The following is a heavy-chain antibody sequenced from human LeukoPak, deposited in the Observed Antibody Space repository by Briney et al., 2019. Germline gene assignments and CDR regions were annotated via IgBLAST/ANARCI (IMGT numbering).Heavy chain of an antibody. Sequence: SGTLSLTCAVSGGSISTSNWWSWVRPPPGKRLEWIGEIYHSGSTNYNSSLKSRVTISVDKSKNQFSLKLSSVTAADTAVYYCARKTYDSGSFSNWGQGTLVTVSS. D-gene: IGHD3-10*01. J-gene: IGHJ4*02. V-gene: IGHV4-4*02. CDR2: IYHSGST. CDR3: ARKTYDSGSFSN. CDR1: GGSISTSNW.